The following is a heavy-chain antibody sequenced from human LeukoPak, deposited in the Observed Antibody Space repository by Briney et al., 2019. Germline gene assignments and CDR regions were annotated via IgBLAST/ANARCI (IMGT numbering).Heavy chain of an antibody. CDR2: ISSSSSYI. CDR1: GFTFSSYS. D-gene: IGHD1-26*01. CDR3: ARTELVVGATEKYFQH. J-gene: IGHJ1*01. V-gene: IGHV3-21*01. Sequence: GSLRLSCSASGFTFSSYSMNWVRQAPGKGLEWVSSISSSSSYIYYADSVKGRFTISRDNAKNSLYLQMNSLRAEDTAVYYCARTELVVGATEKYFQHWGQGTLVTVSS.